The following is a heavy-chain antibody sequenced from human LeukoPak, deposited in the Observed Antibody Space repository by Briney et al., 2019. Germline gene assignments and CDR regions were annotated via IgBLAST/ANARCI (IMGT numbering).Heavy chain of an antibody. CDR1: LYSFTSYD. J-gene: IGHJ6*02. CDR3: ARGRGCDFWSGYFRDYYYGMDV. CDR2: MKPNSGNT. V-gene: IGHV1-8*01. Sequence: ASVKVSCKASLYSFTSYDINWVRQATGQGLEWMGWMKPNSGNTGYAQKFQGRVTMTRNTSISTAYMELSSLRSEDTAVYYCARGRGCDFWSGYFRDYYYGMDVWGQGTTVTVSS. D-gene: IGHD3-3*01.